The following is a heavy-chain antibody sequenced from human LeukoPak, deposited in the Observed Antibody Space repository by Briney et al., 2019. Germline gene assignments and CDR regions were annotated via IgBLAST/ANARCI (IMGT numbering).Heavy chain of an antibody. J-gene: IGHJ4*02. CDR3: TRSVRNGHIDY. V-gene: IGHV1-3*01. CDR1: GYTFTSYA. CDR2: INAGNGNT. D-gene: IGHD2-21*01. Sequence: ASVKVSCKASGYTFTSYAMHWVRQAPGQRLEWMGWINAGNGNTKYSQEFQGRVTITRDTSASTAYMELSSLRFEDTAVYYCTRSVRNGHIDYWGQGTLVTVSS.